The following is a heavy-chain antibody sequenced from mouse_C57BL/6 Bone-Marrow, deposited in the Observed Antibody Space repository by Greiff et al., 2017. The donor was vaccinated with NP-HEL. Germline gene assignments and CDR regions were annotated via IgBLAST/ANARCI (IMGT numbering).Heavy chain of an antibody. CDR1: GYTFPSYW. V-gene: IGHV1-50*01. D-gene: IGHD2-10*02. Sequence: QVQLQQPGAELVKPGASVKLSCKASGYTFPSYWMQWVKQRPGPGLEWIGEIDPSDSYTNYNPKFKGKATLTVDTSSSTAYMQLSSLTSEDSAVYYCARKYGNYDVWGTGTTVTVSS. CDR3: ARKYGNYDV. J-gene: IGHJ1*03. CDR2: IDPSDSYT.